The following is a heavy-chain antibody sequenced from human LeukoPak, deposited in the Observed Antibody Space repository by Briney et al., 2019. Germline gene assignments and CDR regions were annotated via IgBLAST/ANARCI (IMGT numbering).Heavy chain of an antibody. D-gene: IGHD3-3*01. J-gene: IGHJ4*02. V-gene: IGHV3-7*01. CDR2: INPDGSIK. Sequence: PGGSLRLSCAASGFTFGGFWMSWVCQAPGRGLEWVANINPDGSIKYYVDSIKGRFSISRENAKNSLYLQMNSLRAEDRAVYYCASGFLQWLYWGQGTLVVVSS. CDR3: ASGFLQWLY. CDR1: GFTFGGFW.